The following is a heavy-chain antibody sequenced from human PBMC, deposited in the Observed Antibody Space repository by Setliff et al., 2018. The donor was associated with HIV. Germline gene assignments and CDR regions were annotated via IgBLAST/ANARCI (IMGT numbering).Heavy chain of an antibody. V-gene: IGHV2-5*02. CDR2: IYWDDGQ. D-gene: IGHD5-18*01. Sequence: SGPTLVNPTETLTLTCTFSGFSLRTSGVGVGWIRQPPGKALEWLALIYWDDGQYYSPSLKSRLTITKDTSKNQVVLTMTNMDPVDTATYYGAHRPPAYGYSYGYPAHYFDYWGQGTLVTVSS. CDR1: GFSLRTSGVG. CDR3: AHRPPAYGYSYGYPAHYFDY. J-gene: IGHJ4*02.